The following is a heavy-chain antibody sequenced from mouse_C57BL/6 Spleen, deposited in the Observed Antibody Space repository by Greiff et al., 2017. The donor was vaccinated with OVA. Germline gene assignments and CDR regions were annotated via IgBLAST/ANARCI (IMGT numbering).Heavy chain of an antibody. Sequence: EVKLVESEGGLVQPGSSMKLSCTASGFTFSDYYMAWVRQVPEKGLEWVANINYDGSSTYYLDSLKSRFIISRDNAKNILYLQMSSLKSEDTATYYCARTIYYDAMDYWGQGTSVTVSS. J-gene: IGHJ4*01. V-gene: IGHV5-16*01. CDR1: GFTFSDYY. D-gene: IGHD2-1*01. CDR3: ARTIYYDAMDY. CDR2: INYDGSST.